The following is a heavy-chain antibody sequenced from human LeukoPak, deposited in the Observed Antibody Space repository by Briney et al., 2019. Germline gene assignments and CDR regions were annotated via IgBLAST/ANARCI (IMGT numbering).Heavy chain of an antibody. CDR3: ARHCGGDCYHSWFDP. CDR2: IYYSGST. D-gene: IGHD2-21*02. J-gene: IGHJ5*02. Sequence: SETLSLTCTVSGGSISSSSYYWGWIRQPPGKGLEWIGSIYYSGSTYYNPSLKSRVTISVDTSKNQFSLKLSSVTAADTAVYYCARHCGGDCYHSWFDPWGQGTQVTVSS. CDR1: GGSISSSSYY. V-gene: IGHV4-39*01.